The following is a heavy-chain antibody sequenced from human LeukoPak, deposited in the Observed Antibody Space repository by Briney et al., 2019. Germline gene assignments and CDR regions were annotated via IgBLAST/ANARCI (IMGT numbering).Heavy chain of an antibody. CDR1: GYTFTSNY. CDR3: AREPRGPGAFDI. Sequence: GASVKVSCKAFGYTFTSNYMHWVRQAPGQGPEWMGVISPTGGSTNYAQKFQGRVTITADKSTSTAYMELSSLRSEDTAVYYCAREPRGPGAFDIWGQGTMVTVSS. V-gene: IGHV1-46*01. CDR2: ISPTGGST. D-gene: IGHD3-10*01. J-gene: IGHJ3*02.